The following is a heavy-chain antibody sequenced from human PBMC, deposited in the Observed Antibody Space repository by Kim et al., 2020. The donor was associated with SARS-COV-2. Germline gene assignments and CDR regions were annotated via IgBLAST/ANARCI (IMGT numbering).Heavy chain of an antibody. D-gene: IGHD1-1*01. CDR3: ARDRYSLDY. Sequence: SNKYYAASVRGRFTISRDNSKNTLYLQMNSLRAEDTAVYYCARDRYSLDYWGQGTLVTVSS. V-gene: IGHV3-30-3*01. J-gene: IGHJ4*02. CDR2: SNK.